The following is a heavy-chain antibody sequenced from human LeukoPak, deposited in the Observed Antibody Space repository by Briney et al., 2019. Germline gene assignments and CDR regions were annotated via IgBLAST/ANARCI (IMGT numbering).Heavy chain of an antibody. J-gene: IGHJ5*02. CDR2: ISYDGSNK. V-gene: IGHV3-30*03. D-gene: IGHD6-13*01. Sequence: QPGRSLRLSCAASGFTFSSYGMHWVRQAPGKGLEWVAVISYDGSNKYYADSVKGRFTISRDNSKNTLYLQMNSLRAEDTAVYYCAREGSWYPTNWFDPWGQGTLVTVSS. CDR1: GFTFSSYG. CDR3: AREGSWYPTNWFDP.